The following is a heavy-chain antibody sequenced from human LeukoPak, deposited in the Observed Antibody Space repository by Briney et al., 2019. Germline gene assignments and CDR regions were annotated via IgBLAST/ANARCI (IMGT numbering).Heavy chain of an antibody. D-gene: IGHD1-26*01. CDR3: PSAMGLHFYY. CDR2: ISYVGSNK. Sequence: GGSLRLSCAASGFTFSSYAMHWVRQAPGKGLEWVAVISYVGSNKYYADSVKVRFTISRDNSKNTLYLQMNSLRVEDTAVYYCPSAMGLHFYYWGQGTLVTVSS. CDR1: GFTFSSYA. V-gene: IGHV3-30*01. J-gene: IGHJ4*02.